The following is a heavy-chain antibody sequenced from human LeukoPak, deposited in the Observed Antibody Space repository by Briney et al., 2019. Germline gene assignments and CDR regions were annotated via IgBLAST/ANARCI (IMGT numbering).Heavy chain of an antibody. D-gene: IGHD3-22*01. CDR3: ARDMDRSSGSCPDY. J-gene: IGHJ4*02. V-gene: IGHV3-30*16. Sequence: GRSLRLSCAASGVTFSTYALHWVRQAPGKGLEWVGAISFDSTSEQHADFVKGRFTISRDNSKNTLYLQLTNLRAEDTAVYYCARDMDRSSGSCPDYCGQGTLVTVSS. CDR2: ISFDSTSE. CDR1: GVTFSTYA.